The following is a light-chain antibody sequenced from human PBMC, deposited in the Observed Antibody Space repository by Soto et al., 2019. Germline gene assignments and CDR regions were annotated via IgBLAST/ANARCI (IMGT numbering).Light chain of an antibody. J-gene: IGLJ1*01. CDR2: KDT. CDR1: NIGSKT. Sequence: SYELTQPPSVSVAPGQTASITCEGNNIGSKTVHWFQQTPGQAPVMVISKDTERPSGIPERFSASTSGTTSTLTISGVQSEDEADYYCQSLDSRGTYVFGTGTKVTVL. CDR3: QSLDSRGTYV. V-gene: IGLV3-25*02.